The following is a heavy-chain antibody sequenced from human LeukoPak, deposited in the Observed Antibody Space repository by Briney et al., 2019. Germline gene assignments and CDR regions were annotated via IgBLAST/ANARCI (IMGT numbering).Heavy chain of an antibody. Sequence: SETLSLTCTVSGASLDTNSYYWGWIRQPPGKGLEWIGTIYYSGRTSDNPSLRSPVTISVDTSKNQISLKLSSVTAADTAVYYCARVAAEYYYGSGSYYNRKPNTRLATSYYFDYWGQGTLVTVSS. V-gene: IGHV4-39*07. CDR2: IYYSGRT. CDR3: ARVAAEYYYGSGSYYNRKPNTRLATSYYFDY. J-gene: IGHJ4*02. D-gene: IGHD3-10*01. CDR1: GASLDTNSYY.